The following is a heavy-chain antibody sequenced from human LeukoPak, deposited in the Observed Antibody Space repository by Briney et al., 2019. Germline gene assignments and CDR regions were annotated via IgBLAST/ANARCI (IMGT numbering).Heavy chain of an antibody. Sequence: SETLSLTCTVSGGSINIYWTWIRQPAGKGLEWIGRIYSSGSTNFSPSLKSRVTMSVDTSKNQFSLRLSSVTAADTAAYFCARENWRSKSIDFDSWGQGTLVTVSS. J-gene: IGHJ4*02. CDR2: IYSSGST. CDR3: ARENWRSKSIDFDS. D-gene: IGHD6-6*01. CDR1: GGSINIY. V-gene: IGHV4-4*07.